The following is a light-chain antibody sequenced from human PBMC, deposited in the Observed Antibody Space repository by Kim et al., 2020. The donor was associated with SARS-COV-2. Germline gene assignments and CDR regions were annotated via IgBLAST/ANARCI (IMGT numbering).Light chain of an antibody. CDR1: DIGRQS. V-gene: IGLV3-21*04. J-gene: IGLJ2*01. CDR3: QVWDTTSDHVV. CDR2: YDT. Sequence: APGETARITCGANDIGRQSVHWYQQRPGHTPVVVIYYDTNRPSEIPERFSGSNSGNTATLTISTVEAGDEADYYCQVWDTTSDHVVFGGGTQLTVL.